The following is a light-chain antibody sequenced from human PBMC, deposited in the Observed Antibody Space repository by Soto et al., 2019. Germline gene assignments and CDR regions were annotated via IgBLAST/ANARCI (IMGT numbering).Light chain of an antibody. V-gene: IGKV2-30*01. Sequence: DVVMTQSPLPLPVTLGQPASISCRSSRSLVYSDGNTSLNWFQQRPGQSPSRLIFEVSNRDSGGTHRFCVTAWGSDFKLEISSVEAEAGRVYYCVQDSHCRPTFGQGNKV. CDR3: VQDSHCRPT. J-gene: IGKJ1*01. CDR1: RSLVYSDGNTS. CDR2: EVS.